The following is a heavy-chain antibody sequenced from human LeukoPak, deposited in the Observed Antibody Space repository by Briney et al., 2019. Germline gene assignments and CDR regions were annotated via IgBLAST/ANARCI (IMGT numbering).Heavy chain of an antibody. CDR1: GFTFSSYE. CDR3: ARLQTTVTTWFLDY. J-gene: IGHJ4*02. Sequence: GGSLRLSCAASGFTFSSYEMNWVRQAPGKGLEWVSYISSSGSTIYYADSVKGRFTISRDNAKNSLYLQMNSLRAEDTAVYYCARLQTTVTTWFLDYWGQGTLVTVSS. CDR2: ISSSGSTI. V-gene: IGHV3-48*03. D-gene: IGHD4-17*01.